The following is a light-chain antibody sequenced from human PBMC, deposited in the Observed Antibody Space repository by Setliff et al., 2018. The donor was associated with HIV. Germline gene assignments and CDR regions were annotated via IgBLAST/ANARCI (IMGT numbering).Light chain of an antibody. CDR2: DVS. CDR3: KSYAASSTPYV. CDR1: SSDVGAYNY. Sequence: QSALTQPASVSGSPGQSITISCTGTSSDVGAYNYVSWYQQHPGKAPKLIIYDVSDRPSGVSRRFSGSKSGNTASLTISGLQAEDEADYYCKSYAASSTPYVFGTGTKATVL. V-gene: IGLV2-14*01. J-gene: IGLJ1*01.